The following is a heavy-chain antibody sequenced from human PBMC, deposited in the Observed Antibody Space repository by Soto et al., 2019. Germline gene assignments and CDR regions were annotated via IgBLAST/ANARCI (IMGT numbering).Heavy chain of an antibody. CDR1: GFTFSSYA. CDR3: AKEAGGVVLMVYATYFDY. V-gene: IGHV3-23*01. Sequence: GGSLRLSCAASGFTFSSYAMSWVRQAPGKGLEWVSAISGSGGSTYYADSVKGRFTISRDNSKNTLYLQMNSLRAEDTAVYYCAKEAGGVVLMVYATYFDYWGQGTLVTVSS. D-gene: IGHD2-8*01. CDR2: ISGSGGST. J-gene: IGHJ4*02.